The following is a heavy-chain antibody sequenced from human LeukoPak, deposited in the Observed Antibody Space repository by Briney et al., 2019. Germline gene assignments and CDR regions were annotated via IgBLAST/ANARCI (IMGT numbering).Heavy chain of an antibody. V-gene: IGHV4-4*07. CDR3: ARDKYCSSTTCYGLSAFDI. CDR2: IYTSGST. CDR1: GGSISSNY. J-gene: IGHJ3*02. Sequence: PSETLSLTCTVSGGSISSNYWSWIRQPAGKGLEWIGRIYTSGSTNYNPSLKSRVTMSVDTSKNQVSLRLTSVTAADTAVYYSARDKYCSSTTCYGLSAFDIWGQRTMVTVSS. D-gene: IGHD2-2*01.